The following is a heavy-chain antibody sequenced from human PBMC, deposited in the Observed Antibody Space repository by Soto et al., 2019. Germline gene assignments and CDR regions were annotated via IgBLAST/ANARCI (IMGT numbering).Heavy chain of an antibody. Sequence: QVQLVQSGAEVKKPGSSVKVSCKASGGTFSSYAISWVRQAPGQGLEWLGGIIPIFGTANYAQKFQGRVTITADESTSTAYMELSSLRSEDTAVYYCARENPNDYGGNGSLDYWGQGTLVTVSS. CDR3: ARENPNDYGGNGSLDY. J-gene: IGHJ4*02. CDR2: IIPIFGTA. CDR1: GGTFSSYA. V-gene: IGHV1-69*01. D-gene: IGHD4-17*01.